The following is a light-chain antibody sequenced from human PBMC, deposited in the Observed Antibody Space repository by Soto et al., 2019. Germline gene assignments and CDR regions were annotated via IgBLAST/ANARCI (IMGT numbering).Light chain of an antibody. Sequence: EIVMTLSPATLSVSPGERATLSCRASQSVSSNLAWYQQKPGQAPTLLIYGASPRATGIPARFSGSGSGTEFTLTISSLQLEDFAVYYCQQDNNWPPMYTFGQGTKLEIK. CDR1: QSVSSN. J-gene: IGKJ2*01. CDR3: QQDNNWPPMYT. V-gene: IGKV3-15*01. CDR2: GAS.